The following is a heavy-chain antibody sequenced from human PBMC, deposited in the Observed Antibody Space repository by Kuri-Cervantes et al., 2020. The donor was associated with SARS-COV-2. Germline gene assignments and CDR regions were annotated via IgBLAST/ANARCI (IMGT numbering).Heavy chain of an antibody. J-gene: IGHJ3*02. CDR3: AMYDYGDYVDAFDI. D-gene: IGHD4-17*01. V-gene: IGHV4-4*07. CDR2: IYPSGST. Sequence: SETLSLTCTVSGGSISSYYWSWIRQPAGKGLEWIGRIYPSGSTNYNPSLKSRVTMSVDTSKNQLSLKLSSVTAADTAVYYCAMYDYGDYVDAFDIWGQGTMVTVSS. CDR1: GGSISSYY.